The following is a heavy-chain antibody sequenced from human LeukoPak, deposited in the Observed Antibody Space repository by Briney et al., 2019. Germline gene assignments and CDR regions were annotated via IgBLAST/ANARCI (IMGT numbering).Heavy chain of an antibody. D-gene: IGHD6-6*01. Sequence: GGSLRLSCVASGFTFSSYNMNWVRQAPGKGREGVSYISGSSSTIYYADSVKGRFTISRDNAKKSLYLQMNSLRVEDTAVYYCSGEDTEYSSSGLGVWGKGTTVTVSS. CDR1: GFTFSSYN. J-gene: IGHJ6*04. CDR2: ISGSSSTI. V-gene: IGHV3-48*01. CDR3: SGEDTEYSSSGLGV.